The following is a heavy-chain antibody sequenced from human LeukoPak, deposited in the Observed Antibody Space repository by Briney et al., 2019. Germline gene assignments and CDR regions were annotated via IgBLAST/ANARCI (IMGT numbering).Heavy chain of an antibody. J-gene: IGHJ4*02. Sequence: SETLSPTCAVSGVSINSSQYYWGWIRQPPGKGLEWIGTMYYSGSTYYNPSLKSRVTISVDTSKNQFFLNLSSVTVADTAVYYCARQREQYIDFWGQGTLVTVSS. V-gene: IGHV4-39*01. CDR3: ARQREQYIDF. CDR2: MYYSGST. CDR1: GVSINSSQYY. D-gene: IGHD1-26*01.